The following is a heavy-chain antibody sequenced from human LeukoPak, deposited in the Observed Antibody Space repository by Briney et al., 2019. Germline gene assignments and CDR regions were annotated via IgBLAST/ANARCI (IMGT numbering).Heavy chain of an antibody. CDR2: ISYDGSNK. CDR3: ARARGITMVRGVIKGDAFDI. CDR1: GFTFSSYA. V-gene: IGHV3-30-3*01. J-gene: IGHJ3*02. D-gene: IGHD3-10*01. Sequence: GRSLRLSCAASGFTFSSYAMHWVRQAPGKGLEWVAVISYDGSNKYYADSVKGRSTISRDNSKNTLYLQMNSLRAEDTAVYYCARARGITMVRGVIKGDAFDIWGQGTMVTVSS.